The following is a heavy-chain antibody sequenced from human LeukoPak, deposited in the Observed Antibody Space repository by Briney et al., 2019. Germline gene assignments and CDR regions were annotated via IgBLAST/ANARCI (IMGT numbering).Heavy chain of an antibody. Sequence: PSETLSLTCTLSGGSISNYFWSWIRQPPGKGLEWIGNINYSGSTNYNPSLKSRVTMSVDTSKDQSSLKLSSVTAADTAVYYCARLPLSIGKRREDAFDNWGQGTMVTVSS. J-gene: IGHJ3*02. D-gene: IGHD5/OR15-5a*01. CDR3: ARLPLSIGKRREDAFDN. CDR2: INYSGST. V-gene: IGHV4-59*08. CDR1: GGSISNYF.